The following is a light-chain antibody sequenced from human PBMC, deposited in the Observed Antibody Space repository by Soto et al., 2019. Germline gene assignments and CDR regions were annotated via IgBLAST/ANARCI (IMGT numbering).Light chain of an antibody. CDR1: QSVTNF. CDR3: QQYNDWSSR. Sequence: DIQMTQSPSTLTASVGDRFTITCRASQSVTNFLAWYQQKPGKAPKLLIYDASTLEDGVPSRFSGSGSGTQFTLTISSVQPDDYATYYCQQYNDWSSRFGQGTKLEIK. V-gene: IGKV1-5*01. J-gene: IGKJ2*03. CDR2: DAS.